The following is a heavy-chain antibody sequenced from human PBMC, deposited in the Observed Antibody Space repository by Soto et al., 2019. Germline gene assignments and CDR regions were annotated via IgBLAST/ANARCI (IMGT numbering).Heavy chain of an antibody. CDR3: MLGSCWTYFDY. CDR1: GGSITSSSYY. CDR2: IYYSGST. Sequence: SETLSLTCIVSGGSITSSSYYWGWIRQPPGKGLEWIWNIYYSGSTYYNPSLKSRVTISVDTSKNHLCLKLSSVTAGHTAVYYCMLGSCWTYFDYWGQGTLVTVSS. D-gene: IGHD3-22*01. J-gene: IGHJ4*02. V-gene: IGHV4-39*02.